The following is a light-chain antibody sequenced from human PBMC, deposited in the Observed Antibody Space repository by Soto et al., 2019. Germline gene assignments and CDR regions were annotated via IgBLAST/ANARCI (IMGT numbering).Light chain of an antibody. CDR2: GAS. Sequence: EIVLTQSPDTLSLSPGDRATLSCRASQSIRSERLAWYQQKPGQAPRLVIYGASTRATGIPARFSGSGSGTEFTLSISSLQSEDFAVYYCQQYNNWPPWTFGQGTKVDIK. CDR1: QSIRSER. J-gene: IGKJ1*01. V-gene: IGKV3-15*01. CDR3: QQYNNWPPWT.